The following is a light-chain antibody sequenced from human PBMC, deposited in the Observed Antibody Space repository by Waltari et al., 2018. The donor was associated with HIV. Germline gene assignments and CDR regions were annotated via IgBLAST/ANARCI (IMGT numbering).Light chain of an antibody. J-gene: IGLJ1*01. CDR2: DVN. V-gene: IGLV2-14*03. Sequence: QSALTQPASVSGSLGQSITISCTGADSDIGGYNYVSWYQQYPGQAPKLVIYDVNNRPSGVSTRFSGSKSANTASLTISGLHAEDEADYYCSSYTSSSILYVFGSGTKVTVL. CDR3: SSYTSSSILYV. CDR1: DSDIGGYNY.